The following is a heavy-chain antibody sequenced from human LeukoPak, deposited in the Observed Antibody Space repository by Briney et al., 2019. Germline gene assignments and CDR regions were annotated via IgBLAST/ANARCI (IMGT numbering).Heavy chain of an antibody. D-gene: IGHD3-9*01. J-gene: IGHJ4*02. Sequence: GGSLRLSCAGSGFTFSSHWMTWVRQTPGKGLEWVASIKHDGSEKNYVDSVKGRFTISRDNAKNSLYVEMNNLRGEDTAVYYCARDNFDWRPLDCWGQGTLVTVSS. CDR3: ARDNFDWRPLDC. V-gene: IGHV3-7*03. CDR2: IKHDGSEK. CDR1: GFTFSSHW.